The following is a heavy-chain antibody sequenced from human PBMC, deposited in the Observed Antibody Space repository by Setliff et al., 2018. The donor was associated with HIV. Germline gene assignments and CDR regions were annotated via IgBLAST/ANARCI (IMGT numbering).Heavy chain of an antibody. D-gene: IGHD6-13*01. J-gene: IGHJ6*03. CDR1: GGSISSYY. CDR2: IYYSGST. Sequence: KASETLSLTCTVSGGSISSYYWSWIRQPPGKGLEWIGYIYYSGSTNYNPSLKSRVTISVDTSKNQFSLKLSSVTAADTAVYYCARGSSWQYYYYYYMDVSCKAVGHRLL. CDR3: ARGSSWQYYYYYYMDV. V-gene: IGHV4-59*01.